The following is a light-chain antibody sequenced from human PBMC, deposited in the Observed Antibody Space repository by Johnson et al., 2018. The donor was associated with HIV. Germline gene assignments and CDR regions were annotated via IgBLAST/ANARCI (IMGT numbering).Light chain of an antibody. V-gene: IGLV1-51*02. CDR3: GTWDKSLNTGAV. CDR1: ISNIGNNF. J-gene: IGLJ1*01. Sequence: QSVLTQPPSVSAAPGQKVTISCSGSISNIGNNFVSWYQQLPGTAPKLLIYEKNKRPSGIPDRFSASKSGTSATLDITGLQTGDEADYYCGTWDKSLNTGAVFGGGTKVTVL. CDR2: EKN.